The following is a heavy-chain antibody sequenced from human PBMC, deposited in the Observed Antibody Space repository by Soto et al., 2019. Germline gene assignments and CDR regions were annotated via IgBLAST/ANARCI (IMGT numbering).Heavy chain of an antibody. D-gene: IGHD3-3*01. Sequence: GGSLRLSCAASGFTFSSYWMSWVRQAPGKGLEWVANIKQDGSEKYYVDSVKGRFTISRDNAKNSLYLQMNSLRAEDTAVYYCARETPDFWSGRDDYWGQGTLVTVSS. CDR1: GFTFSSYW. J-gene: IGHJ4*02. V-gene: IGHV3-7*05. CDR2: IKQDGSEK. CDR3: ARETPDFWSGRDDY.